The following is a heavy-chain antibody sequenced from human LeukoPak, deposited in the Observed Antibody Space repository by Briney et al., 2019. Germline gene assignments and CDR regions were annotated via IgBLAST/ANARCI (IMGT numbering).Heavy chain of an antibody. CDR3: ARAGDYGTFDY. CDR1: GGSISSYY. V-gene: IGHV4-59*01. CDR2: IYYSGST. J-gene: IGHJ4*02. Sequence: PSETLSLTCTVSGGSISSYYWSWLRQPPGKGLEWIGYIYYSGSTNYNPSRKSRVTISVDTSKKQFSLRLSSVTAADTAVYYWARAGDYGTFDYWGQGTLVTVSS. D-gene: IGHD4-17*01.